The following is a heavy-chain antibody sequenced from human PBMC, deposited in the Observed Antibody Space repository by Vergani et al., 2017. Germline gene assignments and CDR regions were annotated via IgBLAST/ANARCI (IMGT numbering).Heavy chain of an antibody. CDR1: GGSITSGSFY. CDR2: IHSSGTT. J-gene: IGHJ5*02. Sequence: QVQLHESGPGLVKPSQTLSLTCTVSGGSITSGSFYWSWIRQPAGKGLEWIGRIHSSGTTNYNPSLKSRVTLSVDTSKNQLSLRMTSVTAADTAVYYCARDSWTSELRGVYWFDPWGQGTLVIVSS. CDR3: ARDSWTSELRGVYWFDP. V-gene: IGHV4-61*02. D-gene: IGHD3-10*01.